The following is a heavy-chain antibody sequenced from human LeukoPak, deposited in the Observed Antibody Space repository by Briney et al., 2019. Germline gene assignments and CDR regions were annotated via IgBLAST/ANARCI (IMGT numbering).Heavy chain of an antibody. CDR3: ASGPSYSGSNEYFDS. D-gene: IGHD1-26*01. CDR2: INTNTGNP. V-gene: IGHV7-4-1*02. CDR1: GYTFSSYT. J-gene: IGHJ4*02. Sequence: PLASVKVSCKASGYTFSSYTMNWVRQAPGQGLEWMGWINTNTGNPTYAQDYTGRFVFSLDTSVSTTYLQISRLKAEDTAVYYCASGPSYSGSNEYFDSWGQGTLVTVSS.